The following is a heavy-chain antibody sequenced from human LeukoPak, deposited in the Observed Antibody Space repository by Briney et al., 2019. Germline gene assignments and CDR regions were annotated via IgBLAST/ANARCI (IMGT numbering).Heavy chain of an antibody. Sequence: PSETLSLTCSVSDDSIISSSYYWGWIRQPPGKGLEWIGIIFFRGNTNYSPSLKSRVTMSVYTSKKQFSLNLKSVTAADTAVYYCARHRDVSGYYALDYWGQGTLVTVSA. CDR1: DDSIISSSYY. D-gene: IGHD3-22*01. J-gene: IGHJ4*02. V-gene: IGHV4-39*01. CDR2: IFFRGNT. CDR3: ARHRDVSGYYALDY.